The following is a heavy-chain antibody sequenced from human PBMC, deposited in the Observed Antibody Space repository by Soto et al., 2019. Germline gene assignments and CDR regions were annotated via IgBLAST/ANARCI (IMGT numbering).Heavy chain of an antibody. CDR1: GYTFACYW. Sequence: PVEPLKISCRGSGYTFACYWVAWVRKMPGKGLELMGIIYPSDSDTRYRPSFQGQVTISADKSISSAYLQWSSLRASDTAMYYCARGGVSTRTFDYWGQGTPVTVSS. D-gene: IGHD3-3*01. CDR2: IYPSDSDT. CDR3: ARGGVSTRTFDY. V-gene: IGHV5-51*01. J-gene: IGHJ4*02.